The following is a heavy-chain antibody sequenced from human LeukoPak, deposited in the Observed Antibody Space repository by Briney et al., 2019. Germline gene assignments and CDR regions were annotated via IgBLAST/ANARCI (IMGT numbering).Heavy chain of an antibody. CDR1: GGSFSGYY. CDR3: ARVGADGSGFLFDY. CDR2: INHSGST. D-gene: IGHD3-10*01. V-gene: IGHV4-34*01. J-gene: IGHJ4*02. Sequence: SETLSLTCAVYGGSFSGYYWSWIRHPPGKGLEGIGEINHSGSTNYNPSLKSRVTISVDTSKNQFSLKLSSVTAADTAVYYCARVGADGSGFLFDYWGQGTLVTVSS.